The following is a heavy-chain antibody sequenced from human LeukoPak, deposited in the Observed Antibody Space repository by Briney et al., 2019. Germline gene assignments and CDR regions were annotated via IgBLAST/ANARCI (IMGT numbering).Heavy chain of an antibody. CDR3: ARDTKTNYYDSSGYYYYYGMDV. CDR2: IYYSGST. V-gene: IGHV4-59*01. CDR1: GGSISSYY. D-gene: IGHD3-22*01. Sequence: SETLSLTCTVSGGSISSYYWSWIRQPPGKGLEWIGYIYYSGSTNYNPSLKSRVTISVDTSKNQFSLKLSSVTAADTAVYYCARDTKTNYYDSSGYYYYYGMDVWGQGTTVTVSS. J-gene: IGHJ6*02.